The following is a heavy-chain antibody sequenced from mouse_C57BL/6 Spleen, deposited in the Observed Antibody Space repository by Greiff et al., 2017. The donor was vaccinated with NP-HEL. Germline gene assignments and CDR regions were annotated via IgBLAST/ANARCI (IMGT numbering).Heavy chain of an antibody. J-gene: IGHJ2*01. V-gene: IGHV1-55*01. CDR3: ARERGITTVVATDDY. CDR2: IYPGSGST. D-gene: IGHD1-1*01. CDR1: GYTFTSYW. Sequence: QVQLQQPGAELVKPGASVKMSCKASGYTFTSYWITWVKQRPGQGLEWIGDIYPGSGSTNYNEKFKSKATLTVDTSSSTAYMQLSSLTSEDSAVYYCARERGITTVVATDDYWGQGTTLTVSS.